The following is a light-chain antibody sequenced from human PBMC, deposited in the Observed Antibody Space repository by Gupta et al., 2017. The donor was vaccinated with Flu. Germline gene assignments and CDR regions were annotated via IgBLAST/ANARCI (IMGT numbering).Light chain of an antibody. J-gene: IGLJ1*01. Sequence: QSVMTQPPSVSGTPGQRVTISCSGSSSNIGRNTVNWYRQLPGKDPKLLSENNDQRPSGVPDRVSGSKSGTSASLAVSGLQSEDEADYYCAAWDDMEAVVFGGGTKVTVL. CDR3: AAWDDMEAVV. V-gene: IGLV1-44*01. CDR1: SSNIGRNT. CDR2: NND.